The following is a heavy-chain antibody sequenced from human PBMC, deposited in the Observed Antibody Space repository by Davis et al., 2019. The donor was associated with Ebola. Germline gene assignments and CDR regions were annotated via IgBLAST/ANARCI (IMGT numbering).Heavy chain of an antibody. J-gene: IGHJ5*02. Sequence: MPSETLSLICTVSGGSISDHYWCWIRQPPGKALEWIGYIYYDGTTNYNPSLKSRVTISLDPSKNQLSLKLSSVTAADTAVYYCARRVPMGNWFDPWGQGTLVTVSS. D-gene: IGHD3-10*01. CDR2: IYYDGTT. CDR3: ARRVPMGNWFDP. CDR1: GGSISDHY. V-gene: IGHV4-59*08.